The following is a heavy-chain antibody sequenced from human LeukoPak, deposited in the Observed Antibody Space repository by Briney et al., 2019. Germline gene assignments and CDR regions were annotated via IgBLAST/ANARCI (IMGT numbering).Heavy chain of an antibody. V-gene: IGHV4-39*01. Sequence: SETLSLTCTVSGGSISSSNYYWGWIRQPPGKGLEWIGSIYYSGSTYYNPSVKSRVTISVDTSKNQFSLKLSSVTAADTTVYYCARHSTSTSEAFDIWGQGTMVTVSS. CDR1: GGSISSSNYY. CDR2: IYYSGST. J-gene: IGHJ3*02. D-gene: IGHD2-2*01. CDR3: ARHSTSTSEAFDI.